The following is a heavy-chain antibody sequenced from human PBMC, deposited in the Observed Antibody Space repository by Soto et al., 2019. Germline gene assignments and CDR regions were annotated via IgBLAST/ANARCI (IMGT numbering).Heavy chain of an antibody. J-gene: IGHJ6*02. V-gene: IGHV3-53*02. Sequence: EVQLVETGGGLIQPGGSLSLSCAASGLAVTSNYMSWVRQAPGKGLEWVSIVYSSGTTYYADSVKGRFTFSREKSKNTIYLQMRNRRAEDTAVYYCARVDTYDYYYSMDVWGQGTTVTVSS. CDR3: ARVDTYDYYYSMDV. CDR2: VYSSGTT. CDR1: GLAVTSNY. D-gene: IGHD5-18*01.